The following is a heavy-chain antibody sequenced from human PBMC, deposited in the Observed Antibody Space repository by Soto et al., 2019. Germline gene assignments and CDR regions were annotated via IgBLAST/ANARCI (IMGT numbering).Heavy chain of an antibody. V-gene: IGHV4-31*11. D-gene: IGHD3-3*01. CDR3: ARALVSPGPYYDVWSGSH. CDR2: IVCSGST. J-gene: IGHJ4*02. CDR1: GVSIGSTGCY. Sequence: QVQLLESGPGLVKPSQTLSLSCAVSGVSIGSTGCYWSWIGQHPGKGLEWIGYIVCSGSTYYNPTLEMRVTLSVDTSKNQFSLKLKSVTAADTAVYYCARALVSPGPYYDVWSGSHWGQGILVTVSS.